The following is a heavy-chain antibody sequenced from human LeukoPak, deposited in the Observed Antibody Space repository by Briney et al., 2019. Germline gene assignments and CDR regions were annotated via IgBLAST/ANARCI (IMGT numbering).Heavy chain of an antibody. Sequence: PGGSLRLSCAASGFTFSSYAMSWVRQAPGKGLEWVSGISGTGGSTYYAVSVKGRFTISRDNSKNTLYLQMNSLRAEDTAVYYCAKGPLSHFDYWGQGTLVTVSS. CDR1: GFTFSSYA. J-gene: IGHJ4*02. CDR3: AKGPLSHFDY. V-gene: IGHV3-23*01. CDR2: ISGTGGST. D-gene: IGHD2/OR15-2a*01.